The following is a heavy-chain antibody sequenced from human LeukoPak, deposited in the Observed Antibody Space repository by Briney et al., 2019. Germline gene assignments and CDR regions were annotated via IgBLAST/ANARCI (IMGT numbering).Heavy chain of an antibody. CDR3: ATLGYSISWYRGWHAFDI. V-gene: IGHV4-30-4*01. D-gene: IGHD6-13*01. CDR2: IYYSGST. J-gene: IGHJ3*02. CDR1: GGSISSGDYY. Sequence: SETLSLTCTVSGGSISSGDYYWSWSRQPPGKGLEWIGYIYYSGSTYYNPSLKSRVTISVDTSKNQFSLKLSSVTAADTAVYYCATLGYSISWYRGWHAFDIWGQGTMVTVSS.